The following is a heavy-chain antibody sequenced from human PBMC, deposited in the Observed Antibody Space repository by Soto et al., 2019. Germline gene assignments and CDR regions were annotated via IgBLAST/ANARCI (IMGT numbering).Heavy chain of an antibody. CDR2: IIPIPGTV. CDR3: ARSQGSSTSLEIYYYYYYGMDV. Sequence: QVQLVQSGAEVKKPGPSVKFSCKASGGTLTSYAISWVRQAPGQGLEGMGGIIPIPGTVNYAQKFQGRVTITAEESTSTAYMELSSLRSEDTAVYYCARSQGSSTSLEIYYYYYYGMDVWGQGTTVTVSS. V-gene: IGHV1-69*01. J-gene: IGHJ6*02. CDR1: GGTLTSYA. D-gene: IGHD2-2*01.